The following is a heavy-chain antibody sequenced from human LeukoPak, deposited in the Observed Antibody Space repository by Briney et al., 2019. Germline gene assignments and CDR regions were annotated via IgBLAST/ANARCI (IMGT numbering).Heavy chain of an antibody. Sequence: GGSLRLSCAASGFTFSSYAMSWVRQAPGKGLEWVSAISGSGGSTYYADSVKGRFTISRDNSKNTLFLQMNSLRAEDTAVYYCAKCSRLHVDTAMVKGPFDCWGQGTLATVSS. V-gene: IGHV3-23*01. CDR3: AKCSRLHVDTAMVKGPFDC. CDR1: GFTFSSYA. CDR2: ISGSGGST. J-gene: IGHJ4*02. D-gene: IGHD5-18*01.